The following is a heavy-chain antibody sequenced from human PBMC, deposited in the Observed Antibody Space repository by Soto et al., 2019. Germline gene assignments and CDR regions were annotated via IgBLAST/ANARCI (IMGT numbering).Heavy chain of an antibody. CDR1: GASTSSSSYY. V-gene: IGHV4-39*01. Sequence: QLQLQESGPGLVKPSETLSLTCTVSGASTSSSSYYWGWIRQPPGKGLQWIGHIHSSGSTSYSPSLKRRVSLSVDTSRNQFSLKLSSVTAADTAVYYCARLGVTIRRFQFDAWGLGTLVTVSS. D-gene: IGHD3-3*01. CDR2: IHSSGST. J-gene: IGHJ4*02. CDR3: ARLGVTIRRFQFDA.